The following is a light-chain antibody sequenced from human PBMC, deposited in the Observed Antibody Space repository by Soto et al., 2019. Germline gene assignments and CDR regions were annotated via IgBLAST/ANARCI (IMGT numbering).Light chain of an antibody. CDR2: AAS. CDR1: QSISSY. J-gene: IGKJ5*01. CDR3: QQSYSTPSIT. Sequence: DIQMTQSPSSLSASVGDRVTIAFQTSQSISSYLNWYQQKPGKAPKLLIYAASSLQSGVPSRFSGSGSGTDFTLTISSLQPEDFATYYCQQSYSTPSITFGQGTRREIK. V-gene: IGKV1-39*01.